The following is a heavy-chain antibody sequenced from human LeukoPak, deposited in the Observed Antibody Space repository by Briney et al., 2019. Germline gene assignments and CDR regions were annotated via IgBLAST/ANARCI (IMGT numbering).Heavy chain of an antibody. D-gene: IGHD3-10*01. J-gene: IGHJ4*02. CDR1: GFTFRGYW. CDR2: IKQDGSEK. Sequence: GGSLRLSCAASGFTFRGYWMTWVRQSPGKGLEWVANIKQDGSEKYHVDSVKGRFTISRDNTKDSLYLEMNSLTAEDTAVYYCARGGQAGTGDYWGQGTLVTVSS. V-gene: IGHV3-7*01. CDR3: ARGGQAGTGDY.